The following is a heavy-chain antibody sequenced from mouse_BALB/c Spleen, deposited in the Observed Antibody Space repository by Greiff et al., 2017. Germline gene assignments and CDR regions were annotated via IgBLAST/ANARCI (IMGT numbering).Heavy chain of an antibody. CDR1: GFSLTSYG. J-gene: IGHJ4*01. Sequence: VQLVESGPGLVAPSQSLSITCTVSGFSLTSYGVHWVRQPPGKGLEWLGVIWAGGSTNYNSAVMSRLSISKDNSKSQVFLKMNSLQTDDTAMYYCARDRGYGNYEAMDYWGQGTSVTVSS. CDR2: IWAGGST. D-gene: IGHD2-10*02. V-gene: IGHV2-9*02. CDR3: ARDRGYGNYEAMDY.